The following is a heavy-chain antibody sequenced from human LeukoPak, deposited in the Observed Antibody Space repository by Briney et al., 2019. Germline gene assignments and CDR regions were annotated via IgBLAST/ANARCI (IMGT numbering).Heavy chain of an antibody. J-gene: IGHJ4*02. CDR1: GFTFSSYA. D-gene: IGHD3-22*01. CDR3: ARAPGTMIVVDY. CDR2: TSFDGSDN. Sequence: PGVSLRLSCAASGFTFSSYAMHWVRQAPGKGLKWVAVTSFDGSDNYYADSVKGRLTISRDNSKNTLYLQMDSLRPDDTAVYYCARAPGTMIVVDYWGQGTLVTVSS. V-gene: IGHV3-30*04.